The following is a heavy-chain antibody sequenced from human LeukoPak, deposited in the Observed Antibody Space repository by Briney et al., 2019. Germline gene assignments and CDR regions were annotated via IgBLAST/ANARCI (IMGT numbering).Heavy chain of an antibody. D-gene: IGHD3-16*01. Sequence: AGGSLRLSCAASGFTFSSYAMSWVRQAPGKGLEWVSAISGSGGTTYYADSVRGRFTISRDNSKNTLYLQMNSLRAEDTAVYYCAKDSGPMIQYFFDYWGQGTLVTVSS. CDR1: GFTFSSYA. CDR3: AKDSGPMIQYFFDY. V-gene: IGHV3-23*01. CDR2: ISGSGGTT. J-gene: IGHJ4*02.